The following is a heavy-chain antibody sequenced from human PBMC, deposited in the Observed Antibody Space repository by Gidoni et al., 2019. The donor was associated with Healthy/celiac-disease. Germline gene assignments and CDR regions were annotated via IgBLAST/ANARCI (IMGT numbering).Heavy chain of an antibody. V-gene: IGHV2-70*04. Sequence: QVTLKESGPALVKPTQTLTLSCTFSGFSLSTSGMRVRWIRQPPGKALEWLARIDWDDDKFYSTSLKTRLTISKDTAKNQVVLTMTNMDPVDTATYYCARTHYYGSGSYPNDAFDIWGQGTMVTVSS. CDR1: GFSLSTSGMR. D-gene: IGHD3-10*01. CDR3: ARTHYYGSGSYPNDAFDI. J-gene: IGHJ3*02. CDR2: IDWDDDK.